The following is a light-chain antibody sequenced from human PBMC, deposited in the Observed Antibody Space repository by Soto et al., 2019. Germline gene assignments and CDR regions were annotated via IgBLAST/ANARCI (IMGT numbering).Light chain of an antibody. Sequence: IQLTQSPSSLSASVGDRVTITCRASQGISSYLAWYQQKPGKAPKLLIYAASTLQSGVPSRFIGSGSETDFTLTISSLQPEDFATYYCQQLNSYPSFGGGTKVEIK. CDR3: QQLNSYPS. CDR2: AAS. J-gene: IGKJ4*01. V-gene: IGKV1-9*01. CDR1: QGISSY.